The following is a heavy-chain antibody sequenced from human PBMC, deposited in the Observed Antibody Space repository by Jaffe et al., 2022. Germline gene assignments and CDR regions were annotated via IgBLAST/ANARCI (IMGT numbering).Heavy chain of an antibody. D-gene: IGHD3-10*01. V-gene: IGHV3-49*04. CDR3: TRVEGTYYYGSGSYYNPNLGAFDI. J-gene: IGHJ3*02. Sequence: EVQLVESGGGLVQPGRSLRLSCTASGFTFGDYAMSWVRQAPGKGLEWVGFIRSKAYGGTTEYAASVKGRFTISRDDSKSIAYLQMNSLKTEDTAVYYCTRVEGTYYYGSGSYYNPNLGAFDIWGQGTMVTVSS. CDR1: GFTFGDYA. CDR2: IRSKAYGGTT.